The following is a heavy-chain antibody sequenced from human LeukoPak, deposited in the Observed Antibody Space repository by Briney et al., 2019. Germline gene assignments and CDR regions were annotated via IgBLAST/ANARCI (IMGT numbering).Heavy chain of an antibody. CDR2: ISGSDGST. V-gene: IGHV3-23*01. J-gene: IGHJ4*02. CDR3: AKPFH. Sequence: XXAPGKGLEWVSTISGSDGSTYYADSMKGRFTISRDNSKNTLYLQMNSLRAEDTAVYYCAKPFHWGQGTLVTVSS.